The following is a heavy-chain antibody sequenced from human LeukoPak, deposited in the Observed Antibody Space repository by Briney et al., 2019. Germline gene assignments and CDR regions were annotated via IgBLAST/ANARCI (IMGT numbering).Heavy chain of an antibody. Sequence: PGGSLRLSCAASGFTFSNYAMSWVRQAPGKGLEWVSAISDSGGDTYYTDSVKGRFTISRDNSRNTLYLQMNSLRAEDTAVYYCAERVLYSFPHPNFDYWGQGTLVTVSS. J-gene: IGHJ4*02. CDR3: AERVLYSFPHPNFDY. V-gene: IGHV3-23*01. CDR2: ISDSGGDT. CDR1: GFTFSNYA. D-gene: IGHD5-18*01.